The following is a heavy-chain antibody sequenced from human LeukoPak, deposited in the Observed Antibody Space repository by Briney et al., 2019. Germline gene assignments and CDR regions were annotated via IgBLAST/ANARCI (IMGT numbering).Heavy chain of an antibody. Sequence: SETLSLTCTVSGGSISSSSYYWGWIRQPPGKGLEWIGSIYYSGSTYYNPSLKSRVTISVDTSKNQFSLKLSSVTAADTAVYYCARDPVNNWNYPTPRFDYWGQGTLVTVSS. CDR3: ARDPVNNWNYPTPRFDY. D-gene: IGHD1-7*01. V-gene: IGHV4-39*07. CDR2: IYYSGST. CDR1: GGSISSSSYY. J-gene: IGHJ4*02.